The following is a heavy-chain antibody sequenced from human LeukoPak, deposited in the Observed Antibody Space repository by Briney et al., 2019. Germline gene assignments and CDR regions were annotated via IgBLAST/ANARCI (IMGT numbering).Heavy chain of an antibody. D-gene: IGHD1-26*01. Sequence: GGSLRLSCAASGFTCSSYAMSWVRQAPGKGLEWVSAISGSGGSTYYADSVKGRFTISRDNSKNTLYLQMNSLRAEDTAVYYCAKDWIGGYYIFDYWGQGTLVTVSS. J-gene: IGHJ4*02. CDR3: AKDWIGGYYIFDY. CDR2: ISGSGGST. V-gene: IGHV3-23*01. CDR1: GFTCSSYA.